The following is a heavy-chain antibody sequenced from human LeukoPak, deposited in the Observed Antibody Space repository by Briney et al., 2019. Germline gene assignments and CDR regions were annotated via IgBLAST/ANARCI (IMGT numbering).Heavy chain of an antibody. J-gene: IGHJ4*02. CDR3: ANFDDSSGYTH. D-gene: IGHD3-22*01. CDR2: ISGSGART. V-gene: IGHV3-23*01. Sequence: PGGSLRLSCAASGFTFSSYAMSWVRQAPGKGLEWVSAISGSGARTYYADSVKGRFTISRDNSKNTLYLQMNSLRAEDTAVYYCANFDDSSGYTHWGQGTLVTVSS. CDR1: GFTFSSYA.